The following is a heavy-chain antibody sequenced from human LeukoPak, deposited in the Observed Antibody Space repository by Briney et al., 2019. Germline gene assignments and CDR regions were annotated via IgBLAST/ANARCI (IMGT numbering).Heavy chain of an antibody. CDR1: GYSFPTYW. V-gene: IGHV5-51*01. CDR2: IYPGDSDT. Sequence: GESLKISCKGSGYSFPTYWFGWVRQMPGKGLEWMGIIYPGDSDTRYSPSFQGQVTMSADKSISTAFLQWSSLQASDTAIYYCARRSYSGSPNGYFDYWGQGTLITVSS. J-gene: IGHJ4*02. CDR3: ARRSYSGSPNGYFDY. D-gene: IGHD1-26*01.